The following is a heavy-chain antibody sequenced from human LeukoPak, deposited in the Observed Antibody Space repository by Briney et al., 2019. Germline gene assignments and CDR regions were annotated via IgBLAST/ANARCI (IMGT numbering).Heavy chain of an antibody. Sequence: GGSLRLSCAASGFTVSSNYMSWVRQAPGKGLEWVSVIYSGGSTYYADSVKGGFTFSRDNSKNTLYLQMNSLRAEDTAVYYCARPGPDAFDIWGQGTMVTVSS. J-gene: IGHJ3*02. CDR2: IYSGGST. CDR3: ARPGPDAFDI. V-gene: IGHV3-66*04. CDR1: GFTVSSNY.